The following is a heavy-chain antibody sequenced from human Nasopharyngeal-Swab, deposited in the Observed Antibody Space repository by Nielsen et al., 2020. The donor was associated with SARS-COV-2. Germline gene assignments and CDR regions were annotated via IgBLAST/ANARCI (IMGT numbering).Heavy chain of an antibody. CDR2: ISGSGGST. V-gene: IGHV3-23*01. D-gene: IGHD3-10*01. J-gene: IGHJ3*01. CDR3: AKDDVVRGDAFDF. Sequence: GESLKISCAASGFTFSSYAMSWVRQAPGKGLEWVSAISGSGGSTYYADSVKGRFTISRDNSKNTLYLQMNSLRAEDTAVYYCAKDDVVRGDAFDFWGQGTMVTVSS. CDR1: GFTFSSYA.